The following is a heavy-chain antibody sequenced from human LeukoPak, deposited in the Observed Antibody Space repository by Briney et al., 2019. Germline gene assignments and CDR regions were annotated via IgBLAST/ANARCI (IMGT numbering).Heavy chain of an antibody. CDR1: GFTFSSYG. Sequence: GRSLRLSCAASGFTFSSYGMHWVRQAPGKGLEWVAVISCDGSNKYYADSVKGRFTISRDNSKNTLYLQMNSLRAEDTAVYYCAKGVDFQVRGVIVYWGQGTLVTVSS. D-gene: IGHD3-10*01. CDR3: AKGVDFQVRGVIVY. CDR2: ISCDGSNK. J-gene: IGHJ4*02. V-gene: IGHV3-30*18.